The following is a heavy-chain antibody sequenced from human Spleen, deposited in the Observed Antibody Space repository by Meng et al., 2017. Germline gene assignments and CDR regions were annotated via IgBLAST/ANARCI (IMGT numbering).Heavy chain of an antibody. CDR3: AKRIDGSGTYYAFDI. D-gene: IGHD3-10*01. V-gene: IGHV3-21*01. J-gene: IGHJ3*02. CDR2: ISTSSGYI. Sequence: GESLKISCAASGFTFTSYTMNWVRQAPGKGLEWVSSISTSSGYIYYADSVKGRFTISRDNAKNSLYLQMNSLRAEDTAVYYCAKRIDGSGTYYAFDIWGQGTLVTVSS. CDR1: GFTFTSYT.